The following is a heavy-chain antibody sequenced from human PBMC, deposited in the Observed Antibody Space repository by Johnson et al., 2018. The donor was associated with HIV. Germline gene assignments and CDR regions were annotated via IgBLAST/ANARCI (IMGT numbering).Heavy chain of an antibody. CDR1: GFTFSSYA. CDR2: ISGSGGST. J-gene: IGHJ3*02. V-gene: IGHV3-23*04. D-gene: IGHD3-3*01. Sequence: EVQLVESGGGLVQPGGSLRLSCAASGFTFSSYAMSWVRQAPGKGLEWVSAISGSGGSTYYADSVKGRFTISRDNSKNTLYLQMNSLRAEDTAVYYCARVSTGFTVFGVVILPTGAFDIWGQGTMVTVSS. CDR3: ARVSTGFTVFGVVILPTGAFDI.